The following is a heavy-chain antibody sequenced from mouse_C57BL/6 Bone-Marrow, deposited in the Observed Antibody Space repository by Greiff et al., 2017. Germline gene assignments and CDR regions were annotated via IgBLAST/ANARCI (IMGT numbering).Heavy chain of an antibody. Sequence: VQLKESGPGLAKPSQTLSLTCSVTGYSITSDYWTWIRKFPGNKLEYMGYISYSGSTYYNPSLKSRISITRDTSKNQYYLQLNSVTTEDTATYYCARGAWFAYWGQGTLVTVSA. CDR3: ARGAWFAY. V-gene: IGHV3-8*01. CDR1: GYSITSDY. CDR2: ISYSGST. J-gene: IGHJ3*01.